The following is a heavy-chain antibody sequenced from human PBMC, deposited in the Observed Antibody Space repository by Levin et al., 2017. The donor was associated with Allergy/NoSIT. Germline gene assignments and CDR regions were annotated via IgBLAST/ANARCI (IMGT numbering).Heavy chain of an antibody. D-gene: IGHD6-25*01. V-gene: IGHV3-21*01. CDR2: ISSRSTYI. Sequence: GGSLRLSCAASGFSFSNCTMTWVRQAPGKGLEWVSSISSRSTYIHYADSLKGRFTISRDNAKNSLFLQMKSLTADDTAVYYCASRVTAAGGLDVWGQGTTVTVSS. J-gene: IGHJ6*02. CDR1: GFSFSNCT. CDR3: ASRVTAAGGLDV.